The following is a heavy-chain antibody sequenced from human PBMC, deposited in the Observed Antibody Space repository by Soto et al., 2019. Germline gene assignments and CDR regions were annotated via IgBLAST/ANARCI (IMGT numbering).Heavy chain of an antibody. Sequence: QVQLQESGPGLVKPSETLSLTCTVSGGSVSSGSYYCSWIRQPPGKGLEWIGYISHSGSTNYTPSLKSRVTLSVATSTTQFSLNLSSVSAADTAVYYCARAYCYGSGRGRSMDVWGQGTTVTVSS. D-gene: IGHD3-10*01. CDR1: GGSVSSGSYY. CDR3: ARAYCYGSGRGRSMDV. J-gene: IGHJ6*02. CDR2: ISHSGST. V-gene: IGHV4-61*01.